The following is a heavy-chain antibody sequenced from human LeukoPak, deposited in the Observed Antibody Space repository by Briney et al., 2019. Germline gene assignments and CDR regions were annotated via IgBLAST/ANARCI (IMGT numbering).Heavy chain of an antibody. V-gene: IGHV3-9*01. CDR1: GFTFSSYA. J-gene: IGHJ4*02. CDR3: AKAPRGSLDC. Sequence: GGSLRLSCAASGFTFSSYAMVWVRQAPGKGLEWVSGISWNSGSMDYADSVKGRFTISRDNAKNSLYLQMNSLRAEDTALYYCAKAPRGSLDCWGQGTLVTVSS. CDR2: ISWNSGSM. D-gene: IGHD3-10*01.